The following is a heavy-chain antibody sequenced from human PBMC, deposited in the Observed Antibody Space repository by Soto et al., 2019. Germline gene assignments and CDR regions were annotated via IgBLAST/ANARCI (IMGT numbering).Heavy chain of an antibody. D-gene: IGHD5-12*01. CDR1: GFTFSSYW. V-gene: IGHV3-7*01. CDR3: ARGGPTESGYDGNYYYGMDV. CDR2: IKQDGSEK. Sequence: PGGSLRLSCAASGFTFSSYWMSWVRQAPGKGLEWVANIKQDGSEKYYVDSVKGRFTISRDNAKNSLYLQMNSLRAEDTAVYYCARGGPTESGYDGNYYYGMDVWGQGTTVTVSS. J-gene: IGHJ6*02.